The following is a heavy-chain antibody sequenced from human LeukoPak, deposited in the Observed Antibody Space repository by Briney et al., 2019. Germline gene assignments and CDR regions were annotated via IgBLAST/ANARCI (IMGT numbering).Heavy chain of an antibody. CDR2: ISYDGNIK. CDR1: GFAFSTYA. Sequence: PGGSLRLSCAASGFAFSTYAIQWVRQAPGKGLEWVALISYDGNIKFYADSVKGRSTISRDNSNNTVSLQMNSLRAEDTAVYYCAREAQMTTLKGGNWFDPWGQGTLVTVSS. J-gene: IGHJ5*02. D-gene: IGHD5-24*01. CDR3: AREAQMTTLKGGNWFDP. V-gene: IGHV3-30-3*01.